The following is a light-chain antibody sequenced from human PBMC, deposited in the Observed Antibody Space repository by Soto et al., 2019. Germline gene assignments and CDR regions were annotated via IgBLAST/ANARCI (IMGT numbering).Light chain of an antibody. Sequence: DIVMTQSPDSLAVSLGVRATINCKSSQSVLYSSNNKNYLAWYQQKPGQPPKLLIYWASTRESGVPDRFSGGGSGTDFTLTISSLQAEDVAVSYCQQYYSTWTFGQGTKVEIK. CDR2: WAS. CDR3: QQYYSTWT. J-gene: IGKJ1*01. CDR1: QSVLYSSNNKNY. V-gene: IGKV4-1*01.